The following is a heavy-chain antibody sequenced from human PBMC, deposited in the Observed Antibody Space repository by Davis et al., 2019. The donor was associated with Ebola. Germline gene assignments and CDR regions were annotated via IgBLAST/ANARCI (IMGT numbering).Heavy chain of an antibody. Sequence: AASVKVSCKASGYTFNIYYMYWVRQAPGQGLEWMGWINPNSGDTKYSQKFQGWVTMTRDTPISTAYMELNRLTSDDTAVYYCARDRVCSGATCYAYFDFWGQGTLVTVSS. CDR1: GYTFNIYY. J-gene: IGHJ4*02. CDR3: ARDRVCSGATCYAYFDF. D-gene: IGHD2-15*01. V-gene: IGHV1-2*04. CDR2: INPNSGDT.